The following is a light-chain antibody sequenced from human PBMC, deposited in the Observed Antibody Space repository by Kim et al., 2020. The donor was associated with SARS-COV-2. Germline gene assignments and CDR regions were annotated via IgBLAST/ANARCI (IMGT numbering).Light chain of an antibody. V-gene: IGLV4-69*01. Sequence: QLVLTQPPSASASLGASVKLTCTLNSGHSNYATAWHQQQPEKGTRFLMKVASDGSHSKGDGIPDRFSGSSSGAERYLIISSLQSNDEADYFCQTWYTGSRGVFGGGTQLTVL. CDR1: SGHSNYA. J-gene: IGLJ2*01. CDR3: QTWYTGSRGV. CDR2: VASDGSH.